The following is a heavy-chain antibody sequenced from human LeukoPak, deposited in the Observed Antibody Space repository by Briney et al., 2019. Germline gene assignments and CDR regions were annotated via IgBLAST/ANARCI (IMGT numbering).Heavy chain of an antibody. CDR3: ARDPPVGATDY. CDR2: ISAYNGKT. CDR1: GYTFNKFG. D-gene: IGHD1-26*01. J-gene: IGHJ4*02. V-gene: IGHV1-18*01. Sequence: ASVKVSCKASGYTFNKFGITWVRQAPGQGLECMGWISAYNGKTKYTQKFQDRVTMTTDASTTTAYMELRSLRFDDTAVYYCARDPPVGATDYWGQGTLVTVSS.